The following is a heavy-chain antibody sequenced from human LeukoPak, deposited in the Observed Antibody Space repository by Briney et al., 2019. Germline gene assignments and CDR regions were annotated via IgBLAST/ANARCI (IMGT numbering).Heavy chain of an antibody. CDR1: GFTFSDYY. CDR3: ARSIATNVNYYYYYYMDV. V-gene: IGHV3-11*01. J-gene: IGHJ6*03. CDR2: ISSSGSTI. D-gene: IGHD6-6*01. Sequence: GGSLRLSCAASGFTFSDYYMSWIRQAPGKGLEWVSYISSSGSTIYYADSVKGRFTISRDNAKNSLYLQMNSLRAEDTAVYYCARSIATNVNYYYYYYMDVWGKGTTVTASS.